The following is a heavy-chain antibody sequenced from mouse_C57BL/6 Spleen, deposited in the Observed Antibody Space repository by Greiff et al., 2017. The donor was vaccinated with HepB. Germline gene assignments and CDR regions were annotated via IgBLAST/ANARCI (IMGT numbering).Heavy chain of an antibody. V-gene: IGHV1-15*01. CDR2: IDPETGGT. CDR1: GYTFTDYE. D-gene: IGHD1-1*01. Sequence: VQLQQSGAELVRPGASVTLCCKASGYTFTDYEMHWVKQTPVHGLEWIGAIDPETGGTAYNQKFKGKAILTADKSSSTAYMELRSLTSEDSAVYYCSSVTTVVPYCSFDGWGKGTPATVSS. CDR3: SSVTTVVPYCSFDG. J-gene: IGHJ1*02.